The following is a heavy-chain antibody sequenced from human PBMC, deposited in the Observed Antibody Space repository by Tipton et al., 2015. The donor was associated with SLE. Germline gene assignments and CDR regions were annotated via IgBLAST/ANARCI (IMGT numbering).Heavy chain of an antibody. D-gene: IGHD6-6*01. CDR3: ARGRIAARPDNAFDI. Sequence: TLSLTCTVSGGSISSGGYYWSWIRQHPGKGLEWIGYIYYSGSTYYNPSLKSRVTISVDTSKNQFSLKLSSVTAADTAVYYCARGRIAARPDNAFDIWGQGTMVTVSS. J-gene: IGHJ3*02. CDR2: IYYSGST. CDR1: GGSISSGGYY. V-gene: IGHV4-31*03.